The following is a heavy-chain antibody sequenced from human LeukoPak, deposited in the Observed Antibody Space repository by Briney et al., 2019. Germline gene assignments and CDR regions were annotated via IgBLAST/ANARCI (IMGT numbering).Heavy chain of an antibody. D-gene: IGHD3-10*01. V-gene: IGHV3-11*01. CDR2: NSSSGTTT. Sequence: GGTLRLSCTGSGFTFSDHYMTWIRQAPGKGLEWISYNSSSGTTTYYADSVKGRFTISRANAKTSLYLQMEGLRADDTAVYYCARVGSSRGWFDPWGHGTLVTVSS. CDR1: GFTFSDHY. CDR3: ARVGSSRGWFDP. J-gene: IGHJ5*02.